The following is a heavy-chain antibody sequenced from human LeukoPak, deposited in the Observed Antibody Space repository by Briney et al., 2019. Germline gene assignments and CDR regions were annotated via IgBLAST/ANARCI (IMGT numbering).Heavy chain of an antibody. Sequence: GGSLRLSCAASGFTFSSYGMHWVRQAPGKGLEWVAFIRYDGTNKYYADSVKGRFTISRDNYKNTRYLKINNLRAEDTAVYYCAKDGVPSRWFGRNYFDYWGQGTLVTVSS. V-gene: IGHV3-30*02. CDR3: AKDGVPSRWFGRNYFDY. CDR1: GFTFSSYG. D-gene: IGHD3-10*01. J-gene: IGHJ4*02. CDR2: IRYDGTNK.